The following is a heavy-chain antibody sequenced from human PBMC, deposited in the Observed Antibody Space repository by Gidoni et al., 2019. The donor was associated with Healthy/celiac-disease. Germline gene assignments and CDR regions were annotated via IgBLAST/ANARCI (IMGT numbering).Heavy chain of an antibody. CDR3: AKEAAREGYLNDAFDI. CDR2: ISWNSDNI. J-gene: IGHJ3*02. D-gene: IGHD6-6*01. CDR1: GFTFDAYA. Sequence: EVQLVESGGGLVQPGRSLRLSCAAPGFTFDAYAMHWVRQAPGKGLEWVSGISWNSDNISYADSVKGRFTISRDNAKNSLYLQMNSLRTEDTALYYCAKEAAREGYLNDAFDIWGQGTMVTVSS. V-gene: IGHV3-9*01.